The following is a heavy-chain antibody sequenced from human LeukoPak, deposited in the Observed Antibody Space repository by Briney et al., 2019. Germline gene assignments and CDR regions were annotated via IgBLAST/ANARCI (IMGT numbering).Heavy chain of an antibody. Sequence: GESLKISCKGSGSRFTTYWIGWVRQMPGRGLEWMGIIYPGDSDTRYSPSFQGQVTISADKSISTAYLQWSSLKASDTAMYYCARQFRDTSGYYSYYFDYWGQRTLVTVSS. CDR3: ARQFRDTSGYYSYYFDY. J-gene: IGHJ4*02. CDR1: GSRFTTYW. D-gene: IGHD3-22*01. V-gene: IGHV5-51*01. CDR2: IYPGDSDT.